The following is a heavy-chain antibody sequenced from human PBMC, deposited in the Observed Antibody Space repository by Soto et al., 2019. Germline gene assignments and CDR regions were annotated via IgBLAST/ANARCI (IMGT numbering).Heavy chain of an antibody. V-gene: IGHV3-66*01. CDR3: ARGLHSESMYRALEAY. D-gene: IGHD2-2*01. J-gene: IGHJ4*02. Sequence: EVQLVESGGGLVQPGGSLRLSCAGSGFTVSRNYMTWLRQTPGKGLEWVSVIYAGGTTYYADSVKGRFMISRDISSNTLSLQMDNLRGEDTAVYYCARGLHSESMYRALEAYWGQGIVVAVSS. CDR2: IYAGGTT. CDR1: GFTVSRNY.